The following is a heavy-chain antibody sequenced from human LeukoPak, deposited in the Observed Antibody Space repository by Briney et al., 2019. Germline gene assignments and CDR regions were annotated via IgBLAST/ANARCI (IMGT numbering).Heavy chain of an antibody. V-gene: IGHV3-74*01. J-gene: IGHJ4*02. D-gene: IGHD4-17*01. CDR3: ARGHSTVTTPLAY. Sequence: GGSLRLSCAASGFTFSSYWMHWDRHAPGKVLVWVSRINSDGSSTSYADSVKGRFTISRDNAKNTLYLQMNSLRAEDTAVYYCARGHSTVTTPLAYWGQGTLVTVSS. CDR1: GFTFSSYW. CDR2: INSDGSST.